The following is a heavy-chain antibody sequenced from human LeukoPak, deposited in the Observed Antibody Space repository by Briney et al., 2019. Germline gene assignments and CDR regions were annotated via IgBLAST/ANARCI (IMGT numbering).Heavy chain of an antibody. D-gene: IGHD3-10*01. Sequence: SETLSLTCTVSGGSISSSSYYWGWIRQPPGKVLEWIGSIYYSGSTYYNPSLKSRVTISVDTSKNQFSLKLSSVTAADTAVYYCARHLRGVTMVRGVIAPYNYFDYWGQGTLVTVSS. J-gene: IGHJ4*02. CDR1: GGSISSSSYY. CDR3: ARHLRGVTMVRGVIAPYNYFDY. V-gene: IGHV4-39*01. CDR2: IYYSGST.